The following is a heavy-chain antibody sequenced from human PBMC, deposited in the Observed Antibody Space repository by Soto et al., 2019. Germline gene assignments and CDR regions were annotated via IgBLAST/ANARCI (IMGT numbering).Heavy chain of an antibody. CDR1: GFTFSSYS. V-gene: IGHV3-21*01. Sequence: PGGSLRLSCAASGFTFSSYSMNWVRQAPGKGLEWVSSISSSSSYIYCADSVKGRFTISRDNAKNSLYLQMNSLRAEDTAVYYCARDLSSMPHAFDIWGQGTMVTVSS. J-gene: IGHJ3*02. CDR2: ISSSSSYI. D-gene: IGHD2-2*01. CDR3: ARDLSSMPHAFDI.